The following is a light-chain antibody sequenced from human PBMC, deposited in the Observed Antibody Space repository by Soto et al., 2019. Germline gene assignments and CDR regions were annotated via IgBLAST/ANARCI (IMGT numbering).Light chain of an antibody. CDR3: QQYNSYLWT. CDR2: DAS. CDR1: QSISSW. Sequence: DIPMTQSPSTLSASVGDRVTITCRASQSISSWLAWYQQKPGKAPKLLIYDASSLESGVPSRFSGSGSGTEFTLTISSLQPDDLATYYCQQYNSYLWTFGQGTKVEIK. V-gene: IGKV1-5*01. J-gene: IGKJ1*01.